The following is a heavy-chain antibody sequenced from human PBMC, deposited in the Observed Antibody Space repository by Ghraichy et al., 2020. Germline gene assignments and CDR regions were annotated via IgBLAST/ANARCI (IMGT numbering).Heavy chain of an antibody. CDR3: ARDRLATTGAGGKGYFDL. D-gene: IGHD6-13*01. CDR1: GWNFSRYA. V-gene: IGHV3-30*04. J-gene: IGHJ2*01. CDR2: ISYDGSNK. Sequence: GGSLRLSCAASGWNFSRYAMHWVRQAPGKGLEWVALISYDGSNKYYADCVKGRFTISRDNSENTMYLEMNSLRTEDTAVYYCARDRLATTGAGGKGYFDLWGRGTLVTVSS.